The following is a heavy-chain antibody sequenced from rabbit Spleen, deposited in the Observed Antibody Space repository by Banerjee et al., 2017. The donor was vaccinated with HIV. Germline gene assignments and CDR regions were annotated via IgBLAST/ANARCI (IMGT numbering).Heavy chain of an antibody. D-gene: IGHD8-1*01. CDR1: RFSFSKSYW. CDR3: ARDSGSSFSSYGMDL. V-gene: IGHV1S45*01. CDR2: IYAGSSGTT. J-gene: IGHJ6*01. Sequence: QEQLEESGGDLVKHEGSLTLTCTASRFSFSKSYWICWVSQAPGKGLEWIACIYAGSSGTTYYASWAKGRFTISKTSSTTVTLQMTRLTVADTATYFCARDSGSSFSSYGMDLWGPGTLVTVS.